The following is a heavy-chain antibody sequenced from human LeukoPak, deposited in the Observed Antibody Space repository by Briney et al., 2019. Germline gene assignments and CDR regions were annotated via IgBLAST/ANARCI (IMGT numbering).Heavy chain of an antibody. Sequence: SETLSLTCTVSGGSISSYYWGWIRQPPGKGLEWIGSIYYSGSTYYNPSLKSRVTISVDTSKNQFSLKLSSVTAADTAVYYCARDLEYYYGSGSRTYYYYYMDVWGKGTTVTISS. CDR1: GGSISSYY. V-gene: IGHV4-39*07. D-gene: IGHD3-10*01. CDR3: ARDLEYYYGSGSRTYYYYYMDV. J-gene: IGHJ6*03. CDR2: IYYSGST.